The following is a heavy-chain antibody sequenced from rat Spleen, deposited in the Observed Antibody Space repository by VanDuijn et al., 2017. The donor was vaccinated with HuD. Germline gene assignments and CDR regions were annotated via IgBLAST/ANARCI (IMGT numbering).Heavy chain of an antibody. CDR2: ISYSGSS. CDR3: VRYTAAISFDY. J-gene: IGHJ2*01. D-gene: IGHD1-11*01. V-gene: IGHV3-1*01. Sequence: EVQLQESGPGLVKPSQSLSLTCSVTNYSITSDYWGWIRKLPGSKMEWIGHISYSGSSSYSPSLKGRISITRETSNNQFYLQLNSVNTEDTAIYFCVRYTAAISFDYWGQGVMFTVSS. CDR1: NYSITSDY.